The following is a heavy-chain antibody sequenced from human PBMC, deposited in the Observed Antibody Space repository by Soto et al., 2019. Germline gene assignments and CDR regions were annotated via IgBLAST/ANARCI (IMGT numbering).Heavy chain of an antibody. CDR1: GYTFASYG. D-gene: IGHD3-10*01. V-gene: IGHV1-18*01. Sequence: ASVKVSCKASGYTFASYGISWVRQAPGQGLEWMGWISAYNGNTNYAQNFQGRVTMTTDTSTSTAYMELRSLRSDDTAVYYCARERFGEINWFDPWGQGTLVTVSS. CDR2: ISAYNGNT. J-gene: IGHJ5*02. CDR3: ARERFGEINWFDP.